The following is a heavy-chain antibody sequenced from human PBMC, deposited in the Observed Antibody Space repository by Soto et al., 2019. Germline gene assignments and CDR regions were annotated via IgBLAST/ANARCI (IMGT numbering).Heavy chain of an antibody. V-gene: IGHV3-30*18. CDR2: ISYDGANK. CDR3: AKGKYYDSSGLYYFES. Sequence: QVQLVESGGGVVQPGTSLRLSCAASGFTFSNYGMHWVRQAPGKGPEWVALISYDGANKYYADSVKGPFTISRDNPKNTLYLQMNSLRLEDTAVYYCAKGKYYDSSGLYYFESWGQGTLVTVSS. CDR1: GFTFSNYG. D-gene: IGHD3-22*01. J-gene: IGHJ4*02.